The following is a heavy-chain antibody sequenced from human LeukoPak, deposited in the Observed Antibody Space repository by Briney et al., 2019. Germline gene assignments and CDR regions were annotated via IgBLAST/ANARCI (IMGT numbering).Heavy chain of an antibody. J-gene: IGHJ1*01. CDR2: IYYSGST. V-gene: IGHV4-59*01. Sequence: SETLSLTCTVSGGSISSYYWSWIRQPPGKGLEWIGYIYYSGSTNYKPSLKSRVTMSLNTSKNQFSLMLSSVTAADTAIYYCASHSATWYFQHWGQGTPVTVSS. D-gene: IGHD6-13*01. CDR1: GGSISSYY. CDR3: ASHSATWYFQH.